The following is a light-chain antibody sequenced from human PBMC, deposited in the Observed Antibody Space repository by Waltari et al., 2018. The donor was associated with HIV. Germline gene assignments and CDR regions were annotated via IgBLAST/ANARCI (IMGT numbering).Light chain of an antibody. CDR2: GNS. CDR3: QSYDRSLSGYVV. Sequence: QSLLTQPPSVSGAPGQRVTISCTGSSPKIGAGFDVHWYQQLPGTVPKLLIYGNSNRPSGVPHRFSGSKSGTSASLAITGLQAEDEADYYCQSYDRSLSGYVVFGGGTKLTVL. CDR1: SPKIGAGFD. J-gene: IGLJ2*01. V-gene: IGLV1-40*01.